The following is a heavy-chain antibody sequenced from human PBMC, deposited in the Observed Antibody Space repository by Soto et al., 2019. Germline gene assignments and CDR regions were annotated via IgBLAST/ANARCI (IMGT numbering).Heavy chain of an antibody. J-gene: IGHJ3*02. V-gene: IGHV4-59*01. Sequence: QVQLQESGPGLVRPSETLSLTCTVSGGSISSYYWSWIRQPPGKGLEWIGYIYYSGSTNYNPSLKSRVTIAVDTSKNQFSLKLSSVIAADTDVYYCARDRGRSYGDYLDAVDIWGQGTMVTVSS. CDR2: IYYSGST. CDR1: GGSISSYY. D-gene: IGHD4-17*01. CDR3: ARDRGRSYGDYLDAVDI.